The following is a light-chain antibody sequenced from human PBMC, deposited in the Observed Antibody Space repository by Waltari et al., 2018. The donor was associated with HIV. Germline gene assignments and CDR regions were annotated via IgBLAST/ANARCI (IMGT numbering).Light chain of an antibody. CDR1: STDVGGYNY. CDR2: EVT. V-gene: IGLV2-14*01. J-gene: IGLJ3*02. Sequence: GQSITIPCSGTSTDVGGYNYVSWYQHHPGKAPKLMIYEVTNRPSGVSNRFSASKSGNTASLTISGLQAEDEADYYCSSYTTSSTRVFGGGTKLTVL. CDR3: SSYTTSSTRV.